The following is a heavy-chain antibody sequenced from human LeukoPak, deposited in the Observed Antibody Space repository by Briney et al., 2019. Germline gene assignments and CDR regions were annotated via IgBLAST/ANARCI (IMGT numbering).Heavy chain of an antibody. CDR1: GFTFRNHG. V-gene: IGHV3-33*01. Sequence: GGSLRLSCAASGFTFRNHGMYWVRQAPGKGLEWVAVIWYDGSTTYYGDAVKGRFTISRDNSKDTLYLQMNSLRVEDTAVYYCARWGDGSKLDYWGQGALVTVSS. CDR3: ARWGDGSKLDY. CDR2: IWYDGSTT. D-gene: IGHD2-21*02. J-gene: IGHJ4*02.